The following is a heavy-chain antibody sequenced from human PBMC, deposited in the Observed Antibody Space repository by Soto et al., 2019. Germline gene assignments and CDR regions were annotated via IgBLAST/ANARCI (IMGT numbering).Heavy chain of an antibody. V-gene: IGHV3-48*02. CDR2: IRSSDGTI. CDR1: GFTFRTYS. Sequence: EVQLVESGGTLVQPGGSLRLSCAVSGFTFRTYSVNWVRQVPGKGLEWISYIRSSDGTIRYADSVRGRFTISTDTTENSLYLQMNGLRDEDTAVHYCARDFAYGFDYWGQGTLITVSS. D-gene: IGHD4-17*01. J-gene: IGHJ4*02. CDR3: ARDFAYGFDY.